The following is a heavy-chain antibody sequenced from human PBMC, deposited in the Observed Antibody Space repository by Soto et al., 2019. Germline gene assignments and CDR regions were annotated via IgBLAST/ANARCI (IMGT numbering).Heavy chain of an antibody. Sequence: EVQLLESGGGWVQPGGSLRLSCAASGFTFNSYAMNWVRQAPGKGLAWVSGISGRGDNTYYADSVKGRFTISSDNSKNTLYLQMTNLRAEDTAVYYCAKDAVVVVTASTWFDPWGQGTLVTVSS. CDR3: AKDAVVVVTASTWFDP. CDR1: GFTFNSYA. V-gene: IGHV3-23*01. CDR2: ISGRGDNT. J-gene: IGHJ5*02. D-gene: IGHD2-15*01.